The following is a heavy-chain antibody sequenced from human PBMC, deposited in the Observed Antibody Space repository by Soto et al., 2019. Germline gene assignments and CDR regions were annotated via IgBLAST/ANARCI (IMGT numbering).Heavy chain of an antibody. V-gene: IGHV3-30*18. D-gene: IGHD1-26*01. CDR3: AKEGGLSGSYYISSSYYFDY. Sequence: GGSLRLSCVDSGFTFSSYGMHWVRQAPGKGLEWVAIISYDGSNTYYADSVKGRFTISRDNSKNTLYLQMNSLRAEDTSVYYCAKEGGLSGSYYISSSYYFDYWGQGT. J-gene: IGHJ4*02. CDR2: ISYDGSNT. CDR1: GFTFSSYG.